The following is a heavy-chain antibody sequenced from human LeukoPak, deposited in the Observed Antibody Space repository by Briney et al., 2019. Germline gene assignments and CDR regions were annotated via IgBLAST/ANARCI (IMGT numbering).Heavy chain of an antibody. J-gene: IGHJ4*02. V-gene: IGHV3-23*01. CDR2: ISGSGGST. CDR3: ARRAGIYSHPYDY. Sequence: GGSLRLSCAASGFTFSSYAMSWVRQAPGKGLEWVSAISGSGGSTYYADSVRGRFTISRDNSKNTLYLQMNSLRAEDTAVYYCARRAGIYSHPYDYWGQGTLVTVSS. CDR1: GFTFSSYA. D-gene: IGHD1-14*01.